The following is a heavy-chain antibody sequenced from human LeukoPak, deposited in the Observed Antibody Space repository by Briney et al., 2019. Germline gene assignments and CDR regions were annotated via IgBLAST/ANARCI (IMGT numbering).Heavy chain of an antibody. D-gene: IGHD3-22*01. CDR1: GFTVSSNY. CDR2: IYSGGST. J-gene: IGHJ3*02. V-gene: IGHV3-53*01. Sequence: GGSLRLSCAASGFTVSSNYMSWVRQAPGKGLEWVSVIYSGGSTYYADSVKGRFTISRDNSKNTLYLQMNSLRAEDTAVYYCARGGYYDSSGYSSGDAFDIWGQGTMVTVSS. CDR3: ARGGYYDSSGYSSGDAFDI.